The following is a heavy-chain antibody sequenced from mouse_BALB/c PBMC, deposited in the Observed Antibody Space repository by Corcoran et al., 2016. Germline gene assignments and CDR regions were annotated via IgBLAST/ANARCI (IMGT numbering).Heavy chain of an antibody. V-gene: IGHV1-72*04. CDR3: ARDRSIAAAGTGVDY. D-gene: IGHD2-14*01. J-gene: IGHJ4*01. CDR1: GYTFTGYY. CDR2: INPNSGGT. Sequence: QVQLVQSGAEVKKPGASVKVSCKASGYTFTGYYMHWVRQAPGQGLEWMGWINPNSGGTNDAQKFQGRVTMTRDTSISTAYMELSRLRSDDTAVDYCARDRSIAAAGTGVDYWGQGTLVTVSS.